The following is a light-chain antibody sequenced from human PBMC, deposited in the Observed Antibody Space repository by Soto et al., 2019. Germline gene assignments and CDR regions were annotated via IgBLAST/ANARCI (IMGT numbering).Light chain of an antibody. CDR1: QGIDTW. V-gene: IGKV1-5*01. CDR2: GAS. CDR3: QPYNSYSPLT. J-gene: IGKJ4*01. Sequence: TMVTNSRSTLSAIIRDRVPITCRVSQGIDTWLAWYQQKPWKAPTLLIFGASMLESGFSSRFSGSGSGTEFTLTISFLPPDDFAPYYFQPYNSYSPLTFSGGTIVDIK.